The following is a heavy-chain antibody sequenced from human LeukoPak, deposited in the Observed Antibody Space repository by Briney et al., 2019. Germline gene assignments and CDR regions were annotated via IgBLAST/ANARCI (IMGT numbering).Heavy chain of an antibody. CDR1: GFTVSSNY. Sequence: GSLRLSCAASGFTVSSNYMSWVRQAPGKGLEWVSVIYSGGSTYYADSVKGRFTISRDISKNTLYLQMNSLRAEDTAVYYCARGWELSSGYFDLWGRGTLVTVSS. CDR2: IYSGGST. D-gene: IGHD1-7*01. V-gene: IGHV3-53*01. J-gene: IGHJ2*01. CDR3: ARGWELSSGYFDL.